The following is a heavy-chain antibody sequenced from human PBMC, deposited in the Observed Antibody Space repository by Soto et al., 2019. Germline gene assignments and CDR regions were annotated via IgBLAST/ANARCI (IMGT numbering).Heavy chain of an antibody. Sequence: SETLSVTCTVSGGSIRSGGYYWSRIRQHPGKGLEWIGYIYYSGSTYYNPSLKSRVTISVDTSKNQFSLKLSSVTAADTAVYYCARSYDSSIFDYWGQGTLVTVS. V-gene: IGHV4-31*03. CDR2: IYYSGST. D-gene: IGHD3-22*01. CDR3: ARSYDSSIFDY. CDR1: GGSIRSGGYY. J-gene: IGHJ4*02.